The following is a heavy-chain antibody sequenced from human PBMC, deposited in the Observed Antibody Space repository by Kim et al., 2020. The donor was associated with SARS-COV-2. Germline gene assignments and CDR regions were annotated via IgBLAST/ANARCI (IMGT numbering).Heavy chain of an antibody. J-gene: IGHJ4*02. V-gene: IGHV1-18*01. D-gene: IGHD6-6*01. CDR3: ARVGGAARLEFGY. Sequence: YAQKLPGRVTMTTETSTSTAYMELRSLRSDDTAVYYCARVGGAARLEFGYWGQGTLVTVSS.